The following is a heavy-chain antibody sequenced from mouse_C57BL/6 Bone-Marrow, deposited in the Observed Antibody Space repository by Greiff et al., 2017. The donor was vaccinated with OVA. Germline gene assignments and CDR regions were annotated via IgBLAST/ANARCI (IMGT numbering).Heavy chain of an antibody. V-gene: IGHV1-81*01. J-gene: IGHJ1*03. CDR3: ARGPITTVVAHWYFDV. CDR2: IYPRSGNT. CDR1: GYTFTSYG. Sequence: QVQLQQSGAELARPGASVKLSCKASGYTFTSYGISWVKQRTGQGLEWIGEIYPRSGNTYYNEKFKGKATLTADKSSSTAYMELRSLTSEDSAVYFCARGPITTVVAHWYFDVWGTGTTVTVSS. D-gene: IGHD1-1*01.